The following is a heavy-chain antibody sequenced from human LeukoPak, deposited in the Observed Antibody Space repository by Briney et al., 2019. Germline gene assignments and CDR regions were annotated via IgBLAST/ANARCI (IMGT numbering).Heavy chain of an antibody. Sequence: GGSLRLSCAASGFTFSSYAMSWVRQAPGKGLEWVSAISGSGGSTYYADSVKGRFTISRDNSKNTLYLQMNSLRAEDTAVYYCAKDLPPANYRSGGSCYQGFDYWGQGTLVPVSS. D-gene: IGHD2-15*01. CDR2: ISGSGGST. CDR1: GFTFSSYA. J-gene: IGHJ4*02. V-gene: IGHV3-23*01. CDR3: AKDLPPANYRSGGSCYQGFDY.